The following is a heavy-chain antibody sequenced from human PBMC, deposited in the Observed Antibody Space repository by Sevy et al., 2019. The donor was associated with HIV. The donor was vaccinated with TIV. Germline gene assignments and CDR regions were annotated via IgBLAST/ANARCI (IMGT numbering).Heavy chain of an antibody. J-gene: IGHJ4*02. Sequence: ASVKVSCKVSGSTLSQMAMHWVRQAPGKGLEWMATFDPEDAETIYTQKLQGRVTMTEDTSRDTAYMELSNLRSEDTAVYYCARDPPGIYSSSWYLDYWGQGILVTVSS. CDR2: FDPEDAET. V-gene: IGHV1-24*01. D-gene: IGHD6-13*01. CDR1: GSTLSQMA. CDR3: ARDPPGIYSSSWYLDY.